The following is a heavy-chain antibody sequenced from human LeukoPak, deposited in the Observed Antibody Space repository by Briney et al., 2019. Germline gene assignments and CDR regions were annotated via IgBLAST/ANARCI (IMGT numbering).Heavy chain of an antibody. V-gene: IGHV3-23*01. Sequence: PGGSLRLSCAASGFTFSTYAMTWVRQAPGKGLEWVSAISGSGGSTYYVDSVKGRFTISRDNSKNTLYLQMNSLRAEDTAIYYCAKWAVVAPAYYYGMDVWGQGTTVTVSS. CDR2: ISGSGGST. CDR1: GFTFSTYA. J-gene: IGHJ6*02. D-gene: IGHD3-22*01. CDR3: AKWAVVAPAYYYGMDV.